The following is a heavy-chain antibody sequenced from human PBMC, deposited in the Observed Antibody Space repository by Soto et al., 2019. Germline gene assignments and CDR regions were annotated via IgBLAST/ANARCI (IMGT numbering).Heavy chain of an antibody. CDR1: GGSFSGYY. Sequence: SETLSLTCAVYGGSFSGYYWSWIRQPPGKGLEWIGEINHSGSTNYNPSLKSRVTISVDTSKNQFSLKLSSVTAADTAVYYCARRATGTTGVRYYYGMDVWGQGTTVTVSS. J-gene: IGHJ6*02. CDR3: ARRATGTTGVRYYYGMDV. V-gene: IGHV4-34*01. D-gene: IGHD1-7*01. CDR2: INHSGST.